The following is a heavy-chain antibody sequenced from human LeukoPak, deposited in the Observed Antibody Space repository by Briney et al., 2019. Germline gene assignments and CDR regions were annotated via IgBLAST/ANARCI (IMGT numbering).Heavy chain of an antibody. CDR1: GYTFTGYY. CDR3: ARAGGNSGSYYYYGMDV. J-gene: IGHJ6*02. V-gene: IGHV1-2*02. Sequence: ASVKVSCKASGYTFTGYYMHWVRQAPGQGLEWRGWINPNSGGTNYAQKFQGRVTMTRDTSISTAYMELSRLRSDDTAVYYCARAGGNSGSYYYYGMDVWGQGTTVTVSS. CDR2: INPNSGGT. D-gene: IGHD4-23*01.